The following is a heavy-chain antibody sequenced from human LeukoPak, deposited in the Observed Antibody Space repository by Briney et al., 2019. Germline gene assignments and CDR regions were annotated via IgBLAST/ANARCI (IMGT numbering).Heavy chain of an antibody. J-gene: IGHJ6*02. CDR3: ARVEWWELRPHWDYYYYGMDV. Sequence: GASVKVSCKASGYTFTSYDINWVRQATGQGLEWMGWMNPNSGNTGYAQKFQGRVTMTRNTSISTAYMELSSLRSDDTAVYYCARVEWWELRPHWDYYYYGMDVWGQGTTVTVSS. D-gene: IGHD1-26*01. CDR1: GYTFTSYD. CDR2: MNPNSGNT. V-gene: IGHV1-8*01.